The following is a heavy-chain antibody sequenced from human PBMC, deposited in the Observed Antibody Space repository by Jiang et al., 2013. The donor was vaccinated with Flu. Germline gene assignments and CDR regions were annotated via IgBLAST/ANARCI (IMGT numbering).Heavy chain of an antibody. J-gene: IGHJ4*02. Sequence: GAEVKARESLKISCKGSGYSFTSYWIGWVRQMPGKGLEWMGIIYPGDSDTRYSPSFQGQVTISADKSISTAYLQWSSLRASDTAMYYCARGSRLVLPNRAQSFDYWGQGTLVTVSS. CDR2: IYPGDSDT. V-gene: IGHV5-51*01. CDR3: ARGSRLVLPNRAQSFDY. CDR1: GYSFTSYW. D-gene: IGHD6-19*01.